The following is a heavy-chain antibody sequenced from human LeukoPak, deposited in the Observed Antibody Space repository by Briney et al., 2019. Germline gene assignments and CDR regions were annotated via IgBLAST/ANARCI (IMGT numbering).Heavy chain of an antibody. CDR1: GGSISSYY. Sequence: PSETLSLTCTVSGGSISSYYWSWIRQPPRKGLEWIGYIYYSGSTNYNPSLKSRVTISVDTSKNQFSLKLSSVTAADTAVYYCASLGVGNWFDPWGQGTLVTVSS. CDR3: ASLGVGNWFDP. J-gene: IGHJ5*02. D-gene: IGHD3-16*01. V-gene: IGHV4-59*01. CDR2: IYYSGST.